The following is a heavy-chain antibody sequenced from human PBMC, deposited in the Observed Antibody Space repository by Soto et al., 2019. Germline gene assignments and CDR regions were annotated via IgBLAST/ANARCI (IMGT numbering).Heavy chain of an antibody. Sequence: PGGSLRLSCAASGFTFSSYSMNWVRQAPGKGLEWVSSISSSSSYIYYADSVKGRFTISRDNAKNSLYLQMNSLRDEDTAVYYCARVAWKTRNTNDYWGQGTLVTVSS. CDR2: ISSSSSYI. CDR1: GFTFSSYS. V-gene: IGHV3-21*01. D-gene: IGHD1-1*01. CDR3: ARVAWKTRNTNDY. J-gene: IGHJ4*02.